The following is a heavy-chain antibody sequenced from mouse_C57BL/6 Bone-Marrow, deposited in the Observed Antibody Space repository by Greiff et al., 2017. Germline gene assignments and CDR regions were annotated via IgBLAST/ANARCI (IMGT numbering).Heavy chain of an antibody. CDR3: ARRGSSFPYYYAMDY. V-gene: IGHV5-12*01. CDR1: GFTFSDYY. J-gene: IGHJ4*01. Sequence: DVMLVESGGGLVQPGGSLKLSCAASGFTFSDYYMYWVRQTPEKRLEWVAYISNGGGSTYYPDTVKGRFTISRDTAKNTLYLQMSRLKSEDTAMYYCARRGSSFPYYYAMDYWGQGTSVTVSS. D-gene: IGHD1-1*01. CDR2: ISNGGGST.